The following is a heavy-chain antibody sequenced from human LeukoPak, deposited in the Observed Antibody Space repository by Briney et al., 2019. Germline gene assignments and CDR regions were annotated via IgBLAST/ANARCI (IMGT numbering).Heavy chain of an antibody. CDR2: ISAYNGNT. D-gene: IGHD3-10*01. CDR1: GYTFTSYG. Sequence: ASVKVSCKASGYTFTSYGISWVRQAPGQGLEWMGWISAYNGNTNYAQKLQGRVTMTTDTSTSTAYMELRSLRSDDTAVYYCARENAAEWGAYGSGSYYYYYYGMDVWGQGTTVTVSS. V-gene: IGHV1-18*01. J-gene: IGHJ6*02. CDR3: ARENAAEWGAYGSGSYYYYYYGMDV.